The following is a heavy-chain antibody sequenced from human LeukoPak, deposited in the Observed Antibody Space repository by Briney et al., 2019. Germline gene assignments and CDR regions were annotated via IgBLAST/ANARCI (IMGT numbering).Heavy chain of an antibody. Sequence: GGSLRLSCAASGFTFSSYAMSWVRQAPGKGLEWVSAISGSGGSTYYADSVKGRFTISRDNSKNTLYLQMNSLRAEDTAAYYCAKIGGSGSYYLFDYWGQGTLVTVSS. CDR3: AKIGGSGSYYLFDY. D-gene: IGHD3-10*01. CDR1: GFTFSSYA. CDR2: ISGSGGST. J-gene: IGHJ4*02. V-gene: IGHV3-23*01.